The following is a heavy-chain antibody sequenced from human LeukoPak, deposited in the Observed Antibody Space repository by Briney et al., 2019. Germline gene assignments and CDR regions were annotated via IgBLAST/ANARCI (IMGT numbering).Heavy chain of an antibody. CDR2: ISGSGGST. J-gene: IGHJ3*02. Sequence: RSGGSLRLSCAASGFTFSSYAMSWVRQAPGKGLEWVSAISGSGGSTYYADSVKGRFTISRDNSKNTLYLQMNSLKTEDTAVYYCTAENFLYAFDIWGQGTMVTVSS. D-gene: IGHD1-7*01. CDR3: TAENFLYAFDI. V-gene: IGHV3-23*01. CDR1: GFTFSSYA.